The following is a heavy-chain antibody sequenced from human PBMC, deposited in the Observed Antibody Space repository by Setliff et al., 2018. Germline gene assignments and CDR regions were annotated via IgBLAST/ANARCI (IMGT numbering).Heavy chain of an antibody. CDR3: ARRDSTSYYGYSFDF. V-gene: IGHV4-39*01. D-gene: IGHD3-22*01. CDR1: GDSISRSTYY. J-gene: IGHJ4*02. CDR2: VDRSGNT. Sequence: PSETLSLTCTLSGDSISRSTYYWGWIRQSPGKGLDWIGTVDRSGNTFYNPSLRSRVTISVDTSPHHISLTLPSVSAADTAVYYCARRDSTSYYGYSFDFWGRGTLVTVSS.